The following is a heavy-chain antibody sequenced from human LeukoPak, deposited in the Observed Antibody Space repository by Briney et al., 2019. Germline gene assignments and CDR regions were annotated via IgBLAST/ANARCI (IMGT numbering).Heavy chain of an antibody. Sequence: GGFLRLSCAASGFTFSSYWMSWVRQAPGKGLEWVANIKQDGSEKYYVDSVKGRFIISRDNAKNSLYLQMNSLRAEDTAVYYCARDGSVTAIPFDYWGQGTLVTVSS. CDR2: IKQDGSEK. J-gene: IGHJ4*02. CDR1: GFTFSSYW. CDR3: ARDGSVTAIPFDY. V-gene: IGHV3-7*01. D-gene: IGHD2-21*02.